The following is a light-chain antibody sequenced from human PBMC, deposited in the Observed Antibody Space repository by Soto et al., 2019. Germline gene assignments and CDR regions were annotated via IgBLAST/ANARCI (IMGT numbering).Light chain of an antibody. J-gene: IGKJ3*01. CDR2: AAS. Sequence: DIQLTQSPSFLSASVGDRVTITCRASQGITNDLAWYQQKLGKAPKLLIYAASSLQRGVPSTFSGSGFGTEFTLTISSLQPEDFATYFCQQFNSDPFTFGPGTTVDFK. CDR3: QQFNSDPFT. V-gene: IGKV1-9*01. CDR1: QGITND.